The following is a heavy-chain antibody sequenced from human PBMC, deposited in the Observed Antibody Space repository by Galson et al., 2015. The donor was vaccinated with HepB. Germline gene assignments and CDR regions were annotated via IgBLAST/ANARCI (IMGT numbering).Heavy chain of an antibody. V-gene: IGHV3-21*01. Sequence: SLRLSCAASGFTFNTYSMNWVRQAPGKGLEWVSSISSDSSYIYYADSVKGRFTISRDNAKSSLYLQMNSLRAEDTAVYYCARDWQWLVPSFDFWGQGTLVTVS. J-gene: IGHJ4*02. D-gene: IGHD6-19*01. CDR2: ISSDSSYI. CDR3: ARDWQWLVPSFDF. CDR1: GFTFNTYS.